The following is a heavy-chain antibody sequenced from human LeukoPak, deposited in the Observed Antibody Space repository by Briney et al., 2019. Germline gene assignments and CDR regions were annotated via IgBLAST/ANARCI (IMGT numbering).Heavy chain of an antibody. CDR1: GGSISTFY. D-gene: IGHD3-22*01. J-gene: IGHJ3*02. Sequence: PSETLSLTCTVSGGSISTFYWSWIRQPPGKGLEWIGSMYHSGSTNYKPSLKRRVTISVDTSKNQFALKLSSVTAADTAVYYCARHAYYYDRSGSYEAFDIWGQGTMVTVSS. V-gene: IGHV4-59*08. CDR2: MYHSGST. CDR3: ARHAYYYDRSGSYEAFDI.